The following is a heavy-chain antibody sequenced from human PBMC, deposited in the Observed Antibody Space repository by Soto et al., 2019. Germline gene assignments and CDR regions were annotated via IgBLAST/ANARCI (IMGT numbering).Heavy chain of an antibody. V-gene: IGHV3-30*18. D-gene: IGHD3-9*01. J-gene: IGHJ4*02. CDR2: ISDDGNHK. CDR3: AKGTNTPYCLFLVN. Sequence: QVHLVESGGGVVQPGRSLRLSCAASAFTFNNCAMHWVRQAPGKGLEWVAIISDDGNHKNYVDSVKGRFTISRDNSKNTLYLQRDSLRPEDTAVYFCAKGTNTPYCLFLVNWGQGTLVTVSS. CDR1: AFTFNNCA.